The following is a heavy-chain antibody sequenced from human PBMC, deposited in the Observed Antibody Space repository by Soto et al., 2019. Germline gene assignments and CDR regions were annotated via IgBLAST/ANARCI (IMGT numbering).Heavy chain of an antibody. D-gene: IGHD3-22*01. CDR1: GITISNYP. V-gene: IGHV3-23*01. CDR2: ISGSGDRT. CDR3: VKDDGGYPSTAPH. J-gene: IGHJ4*02. Sequence: EVQLLESGGGSVQAGGSLRLSCAASGITISNYPMSWVRQAPGMGLDWVSGISGSGDRTYYADSAKGRFTISKDISKSSLSLQLDSLGVEDTAVYFCVKDDGGYPSTAPHWGQGTLVTVSS.